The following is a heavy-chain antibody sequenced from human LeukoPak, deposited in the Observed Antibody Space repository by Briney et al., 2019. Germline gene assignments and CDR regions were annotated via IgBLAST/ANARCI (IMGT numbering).Heavy chain of an antibody. V-gene: IGHV4-34*01. J-gene: IGHJ4*02. CDR3: ARIWSYHDSSGYYYGGGFVDY. D-gene: IGHD3-22*01. Sequence: SETLSLTCAVYGGSFSGYYWSWIRQPPGKGLEWIGEINHSGSTNYNPSLKSRVTISADTSKNQFSLKLSSVTAADTAVYYCARIWSYHDSSGYYYGGGFVDYWGQGTLVTVSS. CDR2: INHSGST. CDR1: GGSFSGYY.